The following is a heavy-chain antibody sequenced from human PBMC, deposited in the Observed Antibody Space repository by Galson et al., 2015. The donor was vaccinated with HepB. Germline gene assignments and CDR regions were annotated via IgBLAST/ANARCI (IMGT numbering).Heavy chain of an antibody. V-gene: IGHV3-48*01. CDR2: ISTSSSNI. D-gene: IGHD5-18*01. Sequence: SLRLSCADSSFTFSTYAMNWVRQAPGKGLEWVSYISTSSSNIYYADSVKGRFTISRDNARNSLYLQMPGLRVENTAVYYCVRDHEYSYGTFDYWGQGPLVTASS. J-gene: IGHJ4*02. CDR3: VRDHEYSYGTFDY. CDR1: SFTFSTYA.